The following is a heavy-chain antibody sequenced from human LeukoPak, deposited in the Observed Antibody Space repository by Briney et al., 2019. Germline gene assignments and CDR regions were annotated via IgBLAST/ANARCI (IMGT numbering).Heavy chain of an antibody. CDR2: MNPNSGNT. V-gene: IGHV1-8*01. CDR1: GYTFTSYD. D-gene: IGHD6-19*01. J-gene: IGHJ6*02. CDR3: ARGSDSSGWYTNYYYGMDV. Sequence: ASVKVSCKASGYTFTSYDINWVRQATGQGLEWMGWMNPNSGNTGYAQKFQGRVTVTRNTSISTAYMELSSLRSEDTAVYYCARGSDSSGWYTNYYYGMDVWGQGTTVTVSS.